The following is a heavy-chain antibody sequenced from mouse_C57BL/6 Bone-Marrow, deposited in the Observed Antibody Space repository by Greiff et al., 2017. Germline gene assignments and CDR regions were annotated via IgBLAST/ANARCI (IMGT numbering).Heavy chain of an antibody. CDR2: ISDGGSYT. J-gene: IGHJ2*01. CDR3: AGGRELWFRRDFDY. CDR1: GFTFSSYA. V-gene: IGHV5-4*01. Sequence: EVQGVESGGGLVKPGGSLKLSCAASGFTFSSYAMSWVRQTPEKRLEWVATISDGGSYTYYPDNVKGRFTISRDNAKNHLYLQMSHLKSEDTAMYYYAGGRELWFRRDFDYWGQGTTLTVSS. D-gene: IGHD2-2*01.